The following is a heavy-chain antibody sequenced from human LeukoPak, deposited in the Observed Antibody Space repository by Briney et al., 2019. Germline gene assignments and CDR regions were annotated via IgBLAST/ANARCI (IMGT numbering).Heavy chain of an antibody. CDR3: AWGIAVAS. CDR1: GFTFNSYA. J-gene: IGHJ5*02. Sequence: GGSLRLSCAASGFTFNSYAMTWVRQAPGKGLEWVAVISYDGADKYYADSVKGRFTISRDNSKNMVYLQMNSLRTEDTSLYYCAWGIAVASWGQGTLVIVSS. D-gene: IGHD6-19*01. CDR2: ISYDGADK. V-gene: IGHV3-30-3*01.